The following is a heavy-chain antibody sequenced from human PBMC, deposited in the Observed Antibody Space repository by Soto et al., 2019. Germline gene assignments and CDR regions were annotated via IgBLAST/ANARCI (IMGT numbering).Heavy chain of an antibody. CDR1: GGTFSSYD. CDR3: TGGPPNWGFDS. CDR2: MSPKTANT. Sequence: GASVKVSCKASGGTFSSYDINWVRQTAGQGLEWMGWMSPKTANTGYAQKFQGRVTMTRSTSISTAYMELSSLTSEDTAVYYCTGGPPNWGFDSWGQGTPVTVSS. J-gene: IGHJ5*01. V-gene: IGHV1-8*01. D-gene: IGHD7-27*01.